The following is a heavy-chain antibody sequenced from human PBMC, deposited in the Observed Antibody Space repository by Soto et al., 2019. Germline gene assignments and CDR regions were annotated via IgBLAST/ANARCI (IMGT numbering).Heavy chain of an antibody. J-gene: IGHJ3*02. CDR1: GYTSTSYP. Sequence: ASVKVSCKASGYTSTSYPMHWVRQAPGQRLEWMGWINVGNSNTKYSQKFQGRVTISRDTSASTAYMELSSLRSEDTAVYYCARDRLYSSSWYTQADAFDIWGQGTIVTVSS. D-gene: IGHD6-13*01. V-gene: IGHV1-3*01. CDR3: ARDRLYSSSWYTQADAFDI. CDR2: INVGNSNT.